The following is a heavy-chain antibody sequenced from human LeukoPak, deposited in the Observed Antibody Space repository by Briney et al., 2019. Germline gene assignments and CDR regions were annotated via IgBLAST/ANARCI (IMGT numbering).Heavy chain of an antibody. Sequence: ESGGGVVQPGGSLRLSCAASGFIFSSHGMHWVRQAPGKGLEWVAFIRYDGGNKYYADSVKGRFTISRDNSKNTLYLQMNSLRAEDTAVYYCAKARSYCGGDCSLYAFDIWGQGTMVTVSS. V-gene: IGHV3-30*02. CDR2: IRYDGGNK. J-gene: IGHJ3*02. CDR1: GFIFSSHG. D-gene: IGHD2-21*01. CDR3: AKARSYCGGDCSLYAFDI.